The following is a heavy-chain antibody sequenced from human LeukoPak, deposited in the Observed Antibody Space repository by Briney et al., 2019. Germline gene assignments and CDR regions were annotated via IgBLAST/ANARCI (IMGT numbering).Heavy chain of an antibody. CDR2: INPNSGGT. D-gene: IGHD6-13*01. CDR1: GYTFTDYY. V-gene: IGHV1-2*02. J-gene: IGHJ3*02. CDR3: ATMSSSWIRDAFDI. Sequence: GASVKVSCKASGYTFTDYYIHWVRQAPGQGLEWMGWINPNSGGTNYAQMFQGRVTMTRDTSISTAYVGLSWLRSDDTAIYFCATMSSSWIRDAFDIWGQGTMVTVSS.